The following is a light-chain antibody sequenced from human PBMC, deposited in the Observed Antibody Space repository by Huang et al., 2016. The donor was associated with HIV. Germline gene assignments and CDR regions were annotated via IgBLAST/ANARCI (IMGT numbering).Light chain of an antibody. J-gene: IGKJ1*01. Sequence: DIQMTQSPSSLSASVGDRVAITCRASHGISNSLAWYQQKPGKAPKLLLYAASRLEGGVTSRFSGSGSGTVYTLTISSLQPEDVAIYHCQQYHGVPWTFGQGTKVEVK. CDR3: QQYHGVPWT. V-gene: IGKV1-NL1*01. CDR2: AAS. CDR1: HGISNS.